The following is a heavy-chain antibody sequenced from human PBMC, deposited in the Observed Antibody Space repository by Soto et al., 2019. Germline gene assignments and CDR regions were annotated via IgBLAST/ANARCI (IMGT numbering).Heavy chain of an antibody. D-gene: IGHD1-26*01. J-gene: IGHJ6*02. CDR2: IYHSGST. CDR1: GGSISSGGYS. Sequence: PSETLSLTCAVSGGSISSGGYSWSWIRQPPGKGLEWIGYIYHSGSTYYNPSLKSRVTISVDRSKNQFSLKLSSVTAADTAVYYCARGGSYGLLGMDVWGQGTTVTVS. V-gene: IGHV4-30-2*01. CDR3: ARGGSYGLLGMDV.